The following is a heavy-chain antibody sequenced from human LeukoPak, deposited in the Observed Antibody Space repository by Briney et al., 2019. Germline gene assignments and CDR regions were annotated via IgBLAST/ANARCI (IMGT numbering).Heavy chain of an antibody. CDR2: ISGSGGST. J-gene: IGHJ4*02. CDR1: GFTFSSYA. V-gene: IGHV3-23*01. Sequence: GGSLRLSCAASGFTFSSYAMSWVRQAPGKGLEWVSAISGSGGSTYYADSVKGRFTISRDNSKNTLYLQMNSLRAEDTAVYYCAKIKYYDSSGYQTPHFDYWGQGTLVTVSS. CDR3: AKIKYYDSSGYQTPHFDY. D-gene: IGHD3-22*01.